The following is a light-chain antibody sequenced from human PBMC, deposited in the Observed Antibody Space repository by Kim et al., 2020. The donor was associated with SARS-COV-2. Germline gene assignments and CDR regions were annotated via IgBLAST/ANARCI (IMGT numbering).Light chain of an antibody. CDR2: DNN. J-gene: IGLJ3*02. V-gene: IGLV1-51*01. CDR1: SSNIGSTY. CDR3: GAWDTSLSEGV. Sequence: GQKVTISCPGSSSNIGSTYVCWYQQLPGTAPKLLIYDNNKRPSGIPDRFSGSKSGTSATLGITGLQTGDEADYYCGAWDTSLSEGVFGGGTQLTVL.